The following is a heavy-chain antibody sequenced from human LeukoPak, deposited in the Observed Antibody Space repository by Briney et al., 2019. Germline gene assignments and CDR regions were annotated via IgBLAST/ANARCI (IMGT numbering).Heavy chain of an antibody. CDR2: ISANNDKP. J-gene: IGHJ4*02. CDR3: ARDGTSTDDY. Sequence: ASVKVSCKTSGYTFSNFGISWVRQAPGQGLEWMGWISANNDKPNYGQKFQGRFTVTTDSSTSTAYMELRNRRSDDTAVYYCARDGTSTDDYWGQGTLVSVSS. V-gene: IGHV1-18*01. CDR1: GYTFSNFG. D-gene: IGHD2-2*01.